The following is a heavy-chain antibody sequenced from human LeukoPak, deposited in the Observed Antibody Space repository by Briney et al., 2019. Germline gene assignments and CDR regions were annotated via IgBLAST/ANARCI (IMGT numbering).Heavy chain of an antibody. J-gene: IGHJ6*02. CDR1: GGSVSSGSYY. Sequence: SETLSLTCSVPGGSVSSGSYYWSWIRQPPGKGLEWIGYIYYSGSTNYNPSLKSRVTISVDTSKNQFSLKLSSVTAADTAVYYCARGLEQWLGIYYYYGMDVWGQGTTVTVSS. CDR3: ARGLEQWLGIYYYYGMDV. D-gene: IGHD6-19*01. CDR2: IYYSGST. V-gene: IGHV4-61*01.